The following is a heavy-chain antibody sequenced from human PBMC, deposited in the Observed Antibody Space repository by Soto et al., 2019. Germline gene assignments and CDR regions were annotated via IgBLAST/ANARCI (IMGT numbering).Heavy chain of an antibody. CDR2: IYPGDSDT. J-gene: IGHJ6*02. D-gene: IGHD4-17*01. CDR1: GYSFTSYW. CDR3: ARVTYGDYASNSYYYYYGMDV. V-gene: IGHV5-51*01. Sequence: GESLKISCKGSGYSFTSYWIGWVRQMPGKGLEWMGIIYPGDSDTRYSPSFQGQVTISADKSISTAYLQWSSLKASDTAMYYCARVTYGDYASNSYYYYYGMDVWGQGTTVTVSS.